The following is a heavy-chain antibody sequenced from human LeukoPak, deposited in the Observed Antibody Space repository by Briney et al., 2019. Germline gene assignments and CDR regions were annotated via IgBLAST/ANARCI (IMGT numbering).Heavy chain of an antibody. Sequence: GASVKVSCKASGYTFTSYGISWVRQAPGQGLEWMGWISAYNGNTNYAQKLQGRVTMTTDTSTSTAYMELSSLRSEDTAVYYCARDLIGYDSSSPWPWGQGTLVTVSS. V-gene: IGHV1-18*01. CDR2: ISAYNGNT. J-gene: IGHJ4*02. CDR3: ARDLIGYDSSSPWP. CDR1: GYTFTSYG. D-gene: IGHD3-22*01.